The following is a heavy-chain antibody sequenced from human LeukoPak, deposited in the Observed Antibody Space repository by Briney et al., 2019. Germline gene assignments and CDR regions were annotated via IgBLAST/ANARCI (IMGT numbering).Heavy chain of an antibody. J-gene: IGHJ4*02. D-gene: IGHD3/OR15-3a*01. V-gene: IGHV3-7*01. CDR3: ARDTIMGLDREGFDY. Sequence: ETLSLTCTVSGGSISSSSYYWGWIRQPPGKGLEWVANIKEDGSDKNYVDSVKGRFTISRDNAKNSLYLQMNSLRAEDTAVYYCARDTIMGLDREGFDYWGQGTLVTVSS. CDR1: GGSISSSSYY. CDR2: IKEDGSDK.